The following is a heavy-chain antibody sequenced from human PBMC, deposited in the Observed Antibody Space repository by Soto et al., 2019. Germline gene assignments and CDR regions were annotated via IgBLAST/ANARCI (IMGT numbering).Heavy chain of an antibody. J-gene: IGHJ4*02. CDR1: GFIFSNYG. V-gene: IGHV3-30*18. CDR2: VSSAGSTK. D-gene: IGHD5-18*01. CDR3: AKDLGYSYGGFFDY. Sequence: LRLSCAASGFIFSNYGMHWVRQAPGKGLEWVAVVSSAGSTKYYADSVKGRFTISRDNSKNTVFLQMNSLRAEDTAVYYCAKDLGYSYGGFFDYWGQGTLVTVSS.